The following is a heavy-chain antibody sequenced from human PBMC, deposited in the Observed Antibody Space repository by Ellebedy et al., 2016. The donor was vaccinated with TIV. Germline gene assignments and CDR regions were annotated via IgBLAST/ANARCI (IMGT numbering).Heavy chain of an antibody. J-gene: IGHJ3*02. CDR2: ISSRGSPV. CDR3: TSLTDSVGESAFDI. CDR1: GFSFSSYG. V-gene: IGHV3-48*03. Sequence: GESLKISXATSGFSFSSYGMNWVRQAPGKGLEWVAFISSRGSPVYYTDSVKGRFTISRDNAKNTLYLQMNSLRAENTAVYYCTSLTDSVGESAFDIWGQGTMVTVSS. D-gene: IGHD1-26*01.